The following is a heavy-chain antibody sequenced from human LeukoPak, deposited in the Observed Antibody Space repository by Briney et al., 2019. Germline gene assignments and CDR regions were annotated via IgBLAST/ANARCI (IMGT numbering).Heavy chain of an antibody. CDR1: GFTFSTYA. CDR2: ISYDGSNK. D-gene: IGHD3-22*01. J-gene: IGHJ4*02. CDR3: ARGDYYDSSAYYYGSFDY. V-gene: IGHV3-30*04. Sequence: GGSLRLSCAASGFTFSTYAMHWVRQAPGKGLEWVAIISYDGSNKYYPDSVKGRFTISRDNSKNTLYLQMDSLRAEDTAVHYCARGDYYDSSAYYYGSFDYWGQGTLVTVSS.